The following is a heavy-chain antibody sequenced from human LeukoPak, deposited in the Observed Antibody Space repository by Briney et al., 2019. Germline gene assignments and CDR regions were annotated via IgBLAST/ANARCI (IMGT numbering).Heavy chain of an antibody. Sequence: SETLSLTCTVSGVSISSSSYYWGWIRQPPGKGLEWIGSIYYSGSTYHNPSFKSRATISVDTSKNQFSLKVTSVTAADTAVYYCARERSFYESYRPELFNSPFDPWGQGTLVTVSS. CDR1: GVSISSSSYY. V-gene: IGHV4-39*07. CDR2: IYYSGST. J-gene: IGHJ5*02. D-gene: IGHD3-16*02. CDR3: ARERSFYESYRPELFNSPFDP.